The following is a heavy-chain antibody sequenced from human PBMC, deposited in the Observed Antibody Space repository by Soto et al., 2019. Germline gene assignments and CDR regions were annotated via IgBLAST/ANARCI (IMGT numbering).Heavy chain of an antibody. D-gene: IGHD6-19*01. CDR1: GGSISPYF. Sequence: SETLSLTCTVSGGSISPYFWSWIRQPPGKGLEWIGYIFYSGSTNYNPSLTSRVTISVDTSRNQFSMKLNSVTAADTAVYYCTDMLGQWLPRDWGQGTVVTVSS. J-gene: IGHJ4*02. V-gene: IGHV4-59*08. CDR3: TDMLGQWLPRD. CDR2: IFYSGST.